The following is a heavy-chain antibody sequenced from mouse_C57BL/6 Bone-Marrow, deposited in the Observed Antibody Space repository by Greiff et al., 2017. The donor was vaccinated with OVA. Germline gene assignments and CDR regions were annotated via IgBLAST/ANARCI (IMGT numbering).Heavy chain of an antibody. CDR2: IYTRDGST. CDR1: GYTFTDHT. Sequence: VQLQESDAALVKPGASVKISCKVSGYTFTDHTIHWMKQRPEQGLEWIGYIYTRDGSTKYNEKFKGKATLTADKSSSTAYMQLNSLTSEDSAVYFCASDSNYPWFAYWGQGTLVTVSA. CDR3: ASDSNYPWFAY. J-gene: IGHJ3*01. D-gene: IGHD2-5*01. V-gene: IGHV1-78*01.